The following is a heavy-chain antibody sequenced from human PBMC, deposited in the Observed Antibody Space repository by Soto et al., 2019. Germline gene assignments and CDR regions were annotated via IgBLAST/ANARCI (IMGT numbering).Heavy chain of an antibody. J-gene: IGHJ6*02. V-gene: IGHV1-46*01. Sequence: ASVKVSCKASGYTFTSYYMHWVRQAPGQGLEWMGIINPSGGSTSYAQKFQGRVTMTGDTSTSTAYMELSSLRSEDTAVYYCARAEFFKYYDFWSGYYNYGMDVWGQGTTVTV. CDR3: ARAEFFKYYDFWSGYYNYGMDV. CDR1: GYTFTSYY. D-gene: IGHD3-3*01. CDR2: INPSGGST.